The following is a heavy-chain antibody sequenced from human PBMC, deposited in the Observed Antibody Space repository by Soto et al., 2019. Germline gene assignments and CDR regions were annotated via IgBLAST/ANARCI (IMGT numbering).Heavy chain of an antibody. Sequence: EVQLVESGGGLVKPGGSLRLSGAGSGFPFSNPWMGGVARAPGRGLEWVGRIKSDAYGGAIDYAAPVKGRFTISRDDSKNTLFLQMNNLRAEDTAVYSCTTTKGRLEPPTNDFWGQGTPVIVSS. V-gene: IGHV3-15*01. D-gene: IGHD2-8*01. J-gene: IGHJ4*02. CDR1: GFPFSNPW. CDR2: IKSDAYGGAI. CDR3: TTTKGRLEPPTNDF.